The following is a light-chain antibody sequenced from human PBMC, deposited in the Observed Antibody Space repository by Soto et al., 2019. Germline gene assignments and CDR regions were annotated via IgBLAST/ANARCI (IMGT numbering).Light chain of an antibody. CDR3: QQRNFRPEIT. Sequence: EIVLTQSPGTLSLSPGERATLSCRASQSVSSSYLAWYQQKPGQAPRLLIYGASSRATGIPDRFSGSGSGTDFTLTISRLEPEDSAIYYCQQRNFRPEITFGGGTKVEI. V-gene: IGKV3-20*01. CDR1: QSVSSSY. CDR2: GAS. J-gene: IGKJ4*01.